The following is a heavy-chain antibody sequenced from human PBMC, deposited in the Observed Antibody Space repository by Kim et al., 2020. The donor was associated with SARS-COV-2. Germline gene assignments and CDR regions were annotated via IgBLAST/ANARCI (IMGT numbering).Heavy chain of an antibody. V-gene: IGHV1-46*01. CDR1: GYTFTSYH. CDR2: INPSGGST. CDR3: ARDLPHYYGMDV. J-gene: IGHJ6*02. Sequence: ASVKVSCKASGYTFTSYHMHWVRQAPGQGLEWMRIINPSGGSTSYAQKFQGRVTMTRDTSTSTVYMELSSLRSEDTAVYYCARDLPHYYGMDVWGQGTTVTVSS.